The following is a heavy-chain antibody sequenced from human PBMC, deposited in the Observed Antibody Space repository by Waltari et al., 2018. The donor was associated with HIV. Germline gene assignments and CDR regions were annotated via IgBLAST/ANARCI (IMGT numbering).Heavy chain of an antibody. CDR3: ARLFYYDTTGYINNAFDI. V-gene: IGHV5-51*03. D-gene: IGHD3-22*01. CDR2: IYPFDSDT. J-gene: IGHJ3*02. Sequence: EVQLVQSGAEVRKSGETLKIPCKAFGYTYTNYWIAWVRQMSGEGLEWMGIIYPFDSDTRYNPSFEGQITISADKSLATAYLEWSNLNASDAAIYYCARLFYYDTTGYINNAFDIWGQGTVVTVS. CDR1: GYTYTNYW.